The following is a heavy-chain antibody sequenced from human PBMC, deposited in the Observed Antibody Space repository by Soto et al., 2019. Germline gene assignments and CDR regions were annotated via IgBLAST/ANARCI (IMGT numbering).Heavy chain of an antibody. D-gene: IGHD3-22*01. J-gene: IGHJ5*02. CDR1: LDSISNSY. V-gene: IGHV4-4*07. Sequence: QVQLLESGPGLVKPSETLSLTCSVSLDSISNSYWTWIRQPAGKGLEWIGHIYSSGNANYNPSLKRRVTMSLDTSKNQSSPSLKSVTATDTAIYYCAKGRGFYSDNYFEPWGQGTQVTVSS. CDR2: IYSSGNA. CDR3: AKGRGFYSDNYFEP.